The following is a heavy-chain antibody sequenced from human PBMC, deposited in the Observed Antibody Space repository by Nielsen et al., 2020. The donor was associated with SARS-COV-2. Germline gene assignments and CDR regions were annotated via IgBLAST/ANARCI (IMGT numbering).Heavy chain of an antibody. CDR1: GYTFTSYG. CDR3: AKGSTSLYYYYYGMDV. V-gene: IGHV1-18*01. Sequence: SVKVSCKASGYTFTSYGISWVRQAPGQGLEWMGWISAYNGNTNYAQKLQGRVTMTTDTSTSTAYMELRSLRSDDTAVYYCAKGSTSLYYYYYGMDVWGQGTTVTVSS. J-gene: IGHJ6*02. D-gene: IGHD2-2*01. CDR2: ISAYNGNT.